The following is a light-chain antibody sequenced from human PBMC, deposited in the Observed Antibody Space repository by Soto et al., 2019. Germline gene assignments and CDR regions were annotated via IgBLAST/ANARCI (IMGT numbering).Light chain of an antibody. CDR1: SRDVGSYNL. CDR2: EVS. CDR3: CSYAGSSTSVV. J-gene: IGLJ2*01. V-gene: IGLV2-23*02. Sequence: QSALTQPASVSGSPGQSITISCPGTSRDVGSYNLVSWYQQHPGKAPKLMIYEVSKRPSGVSNRFSGSKSGNTASLTISGLQAEDEADYYCCSYAGSSTSVVFGGGTKLTVL.